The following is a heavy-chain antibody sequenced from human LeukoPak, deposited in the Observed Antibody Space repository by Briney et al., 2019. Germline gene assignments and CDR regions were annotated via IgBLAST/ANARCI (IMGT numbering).Heavy chain of an antibody. CDR3: ARDHSGSYFVDY. V-gene: IGHV3-21*01. J-gene: IGHJ4*02. CDR2: ISSSSSYI. D-gene: IGHD1-26*01. CDR1: GFTFSSYS. Sequence: GGSLRLSCAASGFTFSSYSMNWVRQAPGKGLEWVSFISSSSSYIYYADSVKGRFTISRDNAKNSVYLQMNTLRAEDTALYYCARDHSGSYFVDYWGQGTLVTVSS.